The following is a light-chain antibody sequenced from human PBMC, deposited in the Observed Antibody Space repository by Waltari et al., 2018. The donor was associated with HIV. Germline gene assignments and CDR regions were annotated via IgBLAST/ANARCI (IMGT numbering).Light chain of an antibody. CDR3: SSFITTTTHVV. J-gene: IGLJ2*01. CDR1: NSDIGGYNY. CDR2: EFS. Sequence: QSALTQPASVSGSLGQSVTISCTGANSDIGGYNYVSWYQQHPGKAPKRIIHEFSNRPSGVADRFSGSKSGNTASLTISGLQAEDESDYYCSSFITTTTHVVFGGGTRLTVL. V-gene: IGLV2-14*01.